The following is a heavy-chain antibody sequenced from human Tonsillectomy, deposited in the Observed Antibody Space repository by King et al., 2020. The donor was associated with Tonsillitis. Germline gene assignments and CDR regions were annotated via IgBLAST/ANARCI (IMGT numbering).Heavy chain of an antibody. J-gene: IGHJ6*02. V-gene: IGHV3-21*01. CDR2: ITISSIYI. Sequence: VQLVESGGGLVKPGGSLRLSCAASGFTFSSYSMNWVRQAPGKGLEWVSSITISSIYIYYADSMKGRFTISRDNTKNSLYLQMNSLRAEDTAVYYCARDPGDGLYGMDVWGQGTTVTVSS. CDR3: ARDPGDGLYGMDV. CDR1: GFTFSSYS. D-gene: IGHD5-24*01.